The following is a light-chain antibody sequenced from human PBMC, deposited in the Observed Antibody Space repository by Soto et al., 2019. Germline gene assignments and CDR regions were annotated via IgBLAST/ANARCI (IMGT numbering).Light chain of an antibody. V-gene: IGLV2-23*02. CDR1: EVGSYNL. CDR3: CSYAPSRTWV. J-gene: IGLJ3*02. Sequence: QSVLTQPASVSGSPGQSITISCTGTEVGSYNLVSWYQQQPGKAPKLTLYEVTKRPSGVSDRFSGSKSGKTASLTISGLQAEDEADYYCCSYAPSRTWVFGGGTKLTVL. CDR2: EVT.